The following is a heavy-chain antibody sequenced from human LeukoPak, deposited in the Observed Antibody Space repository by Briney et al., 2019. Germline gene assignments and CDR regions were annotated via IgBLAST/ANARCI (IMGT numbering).Heavy chain of an antibody. J-gene: IGHJ4*02. CDR1: GFTFSSYS. CDR2: ISSSSSYI. D-gene: IGHD1-14*01. Sequence: GGSLRLSCAASGFTFSSYSMNWVRQAPGKGLEWVSSISSSSSYIYYADSVKGRFTISRDNAKSSLYLQMNSLRAEDTAVYYCARLTGAYYFDFWGQGTLVTVSS. CDR3: ARLTGAYYFDF. V-gene: IGHV3-21*01.